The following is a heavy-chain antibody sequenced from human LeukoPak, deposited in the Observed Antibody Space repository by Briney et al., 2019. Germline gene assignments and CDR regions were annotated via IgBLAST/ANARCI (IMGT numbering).Heavy chain of an antibody. V-gene: IGHV3-23*01. D-gene: IGHD6-19*01. CDR1: GFTFSNSA. J-gene: IGHJ4*01. Sequence: TGGSLRLSCAASGFTFSNSAMSWVRQAPGKGPEWVSTLSGSGITTYYAGSVKGRFTISRDNSKNTLYLQMNSLRAEDTAVYYCAKGIYSSGWSYFDYWGHGTLVTVSS. CDR2: LSGSGITT. CDR3: AKGIYSSGWSYFDY.